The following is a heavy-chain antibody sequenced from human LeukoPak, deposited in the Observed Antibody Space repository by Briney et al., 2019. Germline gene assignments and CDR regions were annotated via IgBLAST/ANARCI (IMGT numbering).Heavy chain of an antibody. Sequence: SETLSLTCTVSGGSISSYYWSWIRQPPGKGLEWIGYIYYTGSTNYNPSLKSRVTISVDRSKNQFPLKLSSVTAADTAVYYCARAAYDFWSGSPYYFDYWGQGTLVTVSS. J-gene: IGHJ4*02. D-gene: IGHD3-3*01. CDR3: ARAAYDFWSGSPYYFDY. CDR1: GGSISSYY. CDR2: IYYTGST. V-gene: IGHV4-59*12.